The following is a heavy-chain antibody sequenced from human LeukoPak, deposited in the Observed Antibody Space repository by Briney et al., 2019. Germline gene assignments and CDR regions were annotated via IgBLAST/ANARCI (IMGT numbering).Heavy chain of an antibody. Sequence: SETLSLTCTVSGGSISSSSYYWGWIRQPPGKGLEWIGSIYYSGSTYYNPSLKSRVTISVDTSKNQFSLKLSSVTAADTAVYYCSRVAGTGNDYYYMDVWGKGTTVTVSS. V-gene: IGHV4-39*07. CDR2: IYYSGST. J-gene: IGHJ6*03. CDR1: GGSISSSSYY. D-gene: IGHD6-19*01. CDR3: SRVAGTGNDYYYMDV.